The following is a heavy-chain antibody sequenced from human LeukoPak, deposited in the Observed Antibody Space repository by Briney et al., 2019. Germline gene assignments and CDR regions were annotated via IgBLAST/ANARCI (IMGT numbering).Heavy chain of an antibody. CDR1: GFTFSSYT. J-gene: IGHJ4*02. V-gene: IGHV3-21*01. CDR3: ARGLRSVVVAATLSGWYYFDY. CDR2: ISRSSSYI. Sequence: GGSLRLSCAASGFTFSSYTMYWVRQAPGKGLEWVSSISRSSSYIYYVDSVKGRFTISRDNAKKSLYLQMNSLRAEDTAVYYCARGLRSVVVAATLSGWYYFDYWGQGTLVTVSS. D-gene: IGHD2-15*01.